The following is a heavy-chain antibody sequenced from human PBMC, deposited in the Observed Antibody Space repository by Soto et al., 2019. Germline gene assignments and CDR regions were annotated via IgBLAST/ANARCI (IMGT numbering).Heavy chain of an antibody. CDR1: GFTFSSYG. V-gene: IGHV3-33*01. CDR2: IWYDGSNK. CDR3: ASSFSAGYYYGMDV. J-gene: IGHJ6*02. Sequence: GGSLRLSCAASGFTFSSYGMHWVRQAPGKGLEWVAVIWYDGSNKYYADSVKGRFTISRDNSKNTLYLQMNSLRAEDTAVYYCASSFSAGYYYGMDVWGQGTTVTVS.